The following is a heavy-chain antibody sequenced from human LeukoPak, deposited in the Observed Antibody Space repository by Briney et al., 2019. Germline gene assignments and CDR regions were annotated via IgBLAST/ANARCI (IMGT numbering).Heavy chain of an antibody. Sequence: SETLSLTCIVSGXSLSSYYWSWLRQPPGKGLEWIGYIYSSGSTNSNPSLKSRVTISVDTSKSQFSLKMTSVTAADTAVYYCARQGSGGRAFDIWGQGTMVTVSS. V-gene: IGHV4-59*08. CDR3: ARQGSGGRAFDI. J-gene: IGHJ3*02. D-gene: IGHD1-26*01. CDR1: GXSLSSYY. CDR2: IYSSGST.